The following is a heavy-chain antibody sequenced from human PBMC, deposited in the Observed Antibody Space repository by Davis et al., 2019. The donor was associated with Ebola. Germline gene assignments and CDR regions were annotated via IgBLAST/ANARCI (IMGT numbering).Heavy chain of an antibody. V-gene: IGHV5-51*01. CDR1: GYSFTSYW. J-gene: IGHJ6*02. CDR3: ARLSGDYGSGSYIYYYYGMDV. Sequence: GESLKISCKGSGYSFTSYWIGWVRQLPGKGLEWMGIIYPGDSDTRYSPSLQGQVTISADKSISTAYLQWSSLKASDTAMYYCARLSGDYGSGSYIYYYYGMDVWGQGTTVTVSS. CDR2: IYPGDSDT. D-gene: IGHD3-10*01.